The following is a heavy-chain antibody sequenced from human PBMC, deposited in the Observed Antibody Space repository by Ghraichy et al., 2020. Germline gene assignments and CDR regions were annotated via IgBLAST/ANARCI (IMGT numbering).Heavy chain of an antibody. CDR1: GGSISSVDYY. J-gene: IGHJ4*02. CDR3: ARDPSGGSGWFPHFDY. D-gene: IGHD6-19*01. CDR2: IYYSGST. V-gene: IGHV4-30-4*01. Sequence: TLSLTCTVSGGSISSVDYYWSWIRQPPGKGLEWIGYIYYSGSTYYNPSLKSRVTISVDTSKNQFSLKLSSVTAADTAVYYCARDPSGGSGWFPHFDYWGQGTLVTVSS.